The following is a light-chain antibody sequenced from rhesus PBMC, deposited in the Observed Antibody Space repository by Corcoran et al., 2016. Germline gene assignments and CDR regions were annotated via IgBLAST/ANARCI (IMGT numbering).Light chain of an antibody. V-gene: IGKV1-25*01. CDR3: QQHNSGPLT. CDR2: KAS. CDR1: QGISSY. J-gene: IGKJ3*01. Sequence: DIQMTQSPSSLSASVGDTVTITCRSSQGISSYLAWYQQKPGKAPKLLFYKASTLQSGVPSRFSGRGSGTDFTITISSLQPEDFATYYCQQHNSGPLTFGPGTKLDIK.